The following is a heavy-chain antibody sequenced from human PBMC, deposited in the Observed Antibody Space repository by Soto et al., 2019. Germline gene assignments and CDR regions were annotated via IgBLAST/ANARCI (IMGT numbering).Heavy chain of an antibody. Sequence: LVKVSCKSSGRTFSSYAISWVRQAPGQGLKWMGGIIPIFGPANYAQKLQSRVTITAYASTSTAYMELSSLRSEDTAVYYCAGECFRCRHCSGGSQKPIYWFDPWGQGTLVNDSS. V-gene: IGHV1-69*13. D-gene: IGHD2-15*01. J-gene: IGHJ5*02. CDR1: GRTFSSYA. CDR3: AGECFRCRHCSGGSQKPIYWFDP. CDR2: IIPIFGPA.